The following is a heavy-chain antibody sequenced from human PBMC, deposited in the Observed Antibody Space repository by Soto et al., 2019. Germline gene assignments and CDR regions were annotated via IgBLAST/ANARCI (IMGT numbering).Heavy chain of an antibody. Sequence: EVQLVESGGGLVQPGGSLRLSCAASGFIFNSYWMHWVRQAPGKGLVWVSRINTDESSRSYADSVKGRFTISRDNAKNTLYPQMSSLRVEDTAVYFCARDRVPQLGYYGMDVWGQGTTVTVSS. J-gene: IGHJ6*02. CDR1: GFIFNSYW. CDR2: INTDESSR. CDR3: ARDRVPQLGYYGMDV. V-gene: IGHV3-74*01. D-gene: IGHD2-2*01.